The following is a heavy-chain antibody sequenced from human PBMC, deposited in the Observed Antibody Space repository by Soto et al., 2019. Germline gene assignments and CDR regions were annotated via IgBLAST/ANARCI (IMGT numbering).Heavy chain of an antibody. D-gene: IGHD6-13*01. Sequence: SETLSLTCAVYGGSFSGYYWSWIRQPPGKGLEWIGEINHRGSTNSTPSFKSRVPISVDTSKNQFSRKLSSVTAADTAVYDCARGRSRAAAGTSSYYYYGMDVWGQGTTVTVSS. CDR1: GGSFSGYY. CDR3: ARGRSRAAAGTSSYYYYGMDV. CDR2: INHRGST. J-gene: IGHJ6*02. V-gene: IGHV4-34*01.